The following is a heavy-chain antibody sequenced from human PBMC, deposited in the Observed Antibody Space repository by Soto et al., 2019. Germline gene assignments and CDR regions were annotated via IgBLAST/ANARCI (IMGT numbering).Heavy chain of an antibody. CDR1: GFTFSSYG. V-gene: IGHV3-30*18. CDR3: AKETYGDYLWYYMDV. D-gene: IGHD4-17*01. Sequence: GGSLRLSCAASGFTFSSYGMHWVRQAPGKGLEWVAVISYDGSNKYYADSVKGRFTISRDNSKNTLYLQMNSLRAEDTAVYYCAKETYGDYLWYYMDVWGKGTTVTVSS. J-gene: IGHJ6*03. CDR2: ISYDGSNK.